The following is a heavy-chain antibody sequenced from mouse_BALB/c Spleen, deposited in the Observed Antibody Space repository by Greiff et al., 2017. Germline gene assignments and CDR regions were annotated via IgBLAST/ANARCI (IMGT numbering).Heavy chain of an antibody. CDR2: ISYDGSN. D-gene: IGHD1-1*01. CDR1: GYSITSGYY. Sequence: ESGPGLVKPSQSLSLTCSVTGYSITSGYYWNWIRQFPGNKLEWMGYISYDGSNNYNPSLKNRISITRDTSKNQFFLKLNSVTTEDTATYYCARGTTVVATRGWYFDVWGAGTTVTVSS. J-gene: IGHJ1*01. CDR3: ARGTTVVATRGWYFDV. V-gene: IGHV3-6*02.